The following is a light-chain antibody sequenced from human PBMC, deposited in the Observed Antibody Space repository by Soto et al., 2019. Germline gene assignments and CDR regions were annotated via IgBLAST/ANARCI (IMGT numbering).Light chain of an antibody. Sequence: DIVLTQSPGTLSLSPGERATVSCRASQSVSSSYLAWYQQKPGQAPRLLIYGASTRATGIPDRFSGSGSGTDFTLTISRVEPEDFALYYCQQYGTSLWTFGQVTKVDIK. J-gene: IGKJ1*01. CDR2: GAS. V-gene: IGKV3-20*01. CDR1: QSVSSSY. CDR3: QQYGTSLWT.